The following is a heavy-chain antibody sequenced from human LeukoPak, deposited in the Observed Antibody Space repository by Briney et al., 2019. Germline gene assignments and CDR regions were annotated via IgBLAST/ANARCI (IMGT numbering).Heavy chain of an antibody. Sequence: SETLSLTCTVSGGSISSYWWSWVRQPPGKRLEWIGCINYNGITNYSPSLKSRVAISVDTSKNQFSLKVTSVTAADTAVYFCASHSSGSYGAHAYWGQGILVTVSS. CDR3: ASHSSGSYGAHAY. CDR1: GGSISSYW. V-gene: IGHV4-59*08. J-gene: IGHJ4*02. CDR2: INYNGIT. D-gene: IGHD3-22*01.